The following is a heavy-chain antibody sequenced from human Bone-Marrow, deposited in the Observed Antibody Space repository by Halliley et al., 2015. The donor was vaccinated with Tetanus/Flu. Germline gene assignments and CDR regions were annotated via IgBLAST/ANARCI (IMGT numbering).Heavy chain of an antibody. Sequence: SLRLSCAASGFTFSSYAMHWVRQAPGKGLEWVAVISYDGGNKYYADSVKGRFTISRDNSKNTLYLQMNSLRAEDTAVYYCARMGADDAFDIWGQGTMVTVSS. CDR2: ISYDGGNK. J-gene: IGHJ3*02. CDR1: GFTFSSYA. V-gene: IGHV3-30-3*01. CDR3: ARMGADDAFDI.